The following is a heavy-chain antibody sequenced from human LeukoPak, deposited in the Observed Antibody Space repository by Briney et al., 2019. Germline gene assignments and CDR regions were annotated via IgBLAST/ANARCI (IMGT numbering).Heavy chain of an antibody. Sequence: PGGCLRLSCAASGFTFSSYGMHWVRQAPGKGLEWVAVISYDGSNKYYADSVKGRFTISRDNSKNTLYLQMNSLRAEDTAVYYCAKGPVTAVPYYFDYWGQGTLVTVSS. CDR1: GFTFSSYG. D-gene: IGHD2-21*02. CDR2: ISYDGSNK. CDR3: AKGPVTAVPYYFDY. J-gene: IGHJ4*02. V-gene: IGHV3-30*18.